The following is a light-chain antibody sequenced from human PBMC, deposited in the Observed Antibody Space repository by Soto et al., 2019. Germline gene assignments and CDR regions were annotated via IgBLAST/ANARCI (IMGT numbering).Light chain of an antibody. CDR3: QQYGSSAPIT. CDR2: GAS. J-gene: IGKJ5*01. V-gene: IGKV3-20*01. CDR1: QSVSSSY. Sequence: EMVLTQSPGTLSLSPGERATLSCRASQSVSSSYLAWYQQKPGQAPRLLIYGASSRATGIPDRFSGSGSGTDFILTISRLEPEDFAVYYCQQYGSSAPITFGQGTRL.